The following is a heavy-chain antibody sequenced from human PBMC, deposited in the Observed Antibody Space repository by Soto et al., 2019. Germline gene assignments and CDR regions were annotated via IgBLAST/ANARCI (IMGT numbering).Heavy chain of an antibody. CDR2: IWYDGSNK. J-gene: IGHJ5*02. CDR3: ARESGALTVTRYNWFDP. Sequence: QVQLVESGGGVVQPGRSLRLSCAASGFTFSSYGMHWVRQAPGKGLDWVAVIWYDGSNKYYADSVKGRFTISRDNSKNTLYLQMNSLRAEDTAVHYCARESGALTVTRYNWFDPWGQGTLVTVSS. V-gene: IGHV3-33*01. D-gene: IGHD4-4*01. CDR1: GFTFSSYG.